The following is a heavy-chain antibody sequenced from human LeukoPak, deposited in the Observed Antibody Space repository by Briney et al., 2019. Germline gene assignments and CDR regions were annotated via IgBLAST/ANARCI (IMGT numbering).Heavy chain of an antibody. Sequence: ASVKVSCKASGYTFTGYYMHWVRQAPGQGLEWMGWINPNSGGTNYALKFQGRVTMTRDTSISTAYMELSRLRSDDTAVYYCARVWGYSYGYFDYWGQGTLVTVSS. CDR1: GYTFTGYY. V-gene: IGHV1-2*02. D-gene: IGHD5-18*01. CDR3: ARVWGYSYGYFDY. CDR2: INPNSGGT. J-gene: IGHJ4*02.